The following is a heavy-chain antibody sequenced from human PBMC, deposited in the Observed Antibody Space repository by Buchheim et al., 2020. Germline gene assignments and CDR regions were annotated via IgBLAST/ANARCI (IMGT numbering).Heavy chain of an antibody. CDR1: GFSFSSYW. J-gene: IGHJ4*02. CDR3: ARDPPTPLRGSCSAGSCYDN. Sequence: EVQLVESGGGLVQPGGSLRLSCAASGFSFSSYWMSWVRQAPGKGLEWVANIKQDGSEKYYVDSVKGRFTISRDNAKNSVYLLMDSLRAEDTAVYHCARDPPTPLRGSCSAGSCYDNWGQGA. CDR2: IKQDGSEK. V-gene: IGHV3-7*01. D-gene: IGHD2-15*01.